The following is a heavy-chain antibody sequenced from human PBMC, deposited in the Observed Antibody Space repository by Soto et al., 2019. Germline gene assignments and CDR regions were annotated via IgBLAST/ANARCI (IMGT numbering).Heavy chain of an antibody. J-gene: IGHJ6*03. D-gene: IGHD6-6*01. V-gene: IGHV3-23*01. CDR1: GFTFSSYA. CDR3: AKGGSDRAARPHDYHYYYMDV. CDR2: ISGSGGST. Sequence: GGSLRLSCAASGFTFSSYAMSWVRQAPGRGLEWVSAISGSGGSTYYADSVKGRFTISRDNSKNTLYLQMNSLRAEDTAVYYCAKGGSDRAARPHDYHYYYMDVWGKGTTVTVSS.